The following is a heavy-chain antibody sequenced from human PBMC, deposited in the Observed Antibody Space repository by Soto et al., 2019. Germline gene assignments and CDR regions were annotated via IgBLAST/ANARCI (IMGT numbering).Heavy chain of an antibody. V-gene: IGHV4-34*01. D-gene: IGHD7-27*01. J-gene: IGHJ4*02. Sequence: QVQLQQWGAGLLKPSEILSLTWAVYGGSFSGYYWNWIRQPPGKGLEWIGEINHSGSTNYNPSLKSRVTISIDTSKNQFSLKLSSVTAADTAVYYCARGWGRIFDYWGQGSLVTVSS. CDR1: GGSFSGYY. CDR3: ARGWGRIFDY. CDR2: INHSGST.